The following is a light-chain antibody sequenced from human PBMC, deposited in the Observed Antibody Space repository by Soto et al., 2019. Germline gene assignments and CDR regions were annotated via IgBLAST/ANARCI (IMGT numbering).Light chain of an antibody. V-gene: IGKV1-9*01. CDR2: AAS. CDR1: QGISSY. J-gene: IGKJ1*01. Sequence: IQLTQSPSALSASVGDRVTITCRASQGISSYLAWYQQKPGKAPKLLIYAASTLQSGVPSRFSGSGSGTEFTLTITSLQPDDFATYYCQQYNSYPWTFGQGTKVDIK. CDR3: QQYNSYPWT.